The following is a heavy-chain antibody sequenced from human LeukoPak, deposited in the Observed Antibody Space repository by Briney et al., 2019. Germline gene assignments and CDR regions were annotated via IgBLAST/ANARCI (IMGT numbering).Heavy chain of an antibody. CDR3: AKSYSGGWYDNYFDY. V-gene: IGHV3-23*01. Sequence: GGPLRLSCAASGFTFSSYAMSWVRQAPGKGLEWVSAISGSGGSTYYADSVKGRFTISRDNSKNTLYLQMNSLRAEDTAVYYCAKSYSGGWYDNYFDYWGQGTLVTVSS. D-gene: IGHD6-19*01. CDR1: GFTFSSYA. CDR2: ISGSGGST. J-gene: IGHJ4*02.